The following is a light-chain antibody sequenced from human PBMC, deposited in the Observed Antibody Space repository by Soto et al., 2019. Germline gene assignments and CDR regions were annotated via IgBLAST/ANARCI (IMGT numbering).Light chain of an antibody. J-gene: IGLJ2*01. CDR3: AAWDDSLHGPV. CDR2: TNN. CDR1: SSNIGSNP. V-gene: IGLV1-44*01. Sequence: QSVLTQPPSASVTPGQRVTISCSGSSSNIGSNPVNWYQQLPGTAPKLLIYTNNQRTSGITDRFSGSKSGTSASLAISGLQFEDEADYYCAAWDDSLHGPVFGGGTKLTVL.